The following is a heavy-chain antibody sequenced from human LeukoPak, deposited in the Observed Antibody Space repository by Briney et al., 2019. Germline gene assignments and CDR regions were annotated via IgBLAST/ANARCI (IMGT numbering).Heavy chain of an antibody. CDR3: ARGVVASTFYYYMDV. CDR1: GYTFTSYG. V-gene: IGHV1-18*01. J-gene: IGHJ6*03. D-gene: IGHD2-15*01. CDR2: IIPIFGTA. Sequence: ASVKVSCKASGYTFTSYGISWVRQAPGQGLEWMGGIIPIFGTANYAQKFQGRVTMTTDTSTTTVYMELTSLRSDDTAVYYCARGVVASTFYYYMDVWGKGTTVTVSS.